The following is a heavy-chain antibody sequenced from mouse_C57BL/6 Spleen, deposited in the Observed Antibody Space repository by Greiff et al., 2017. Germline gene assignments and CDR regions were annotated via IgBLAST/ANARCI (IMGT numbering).Heavy chain of an antibody. V-gene: IGHV7-3*01. J-gene: IGHJ2*01. CDR3: ARYYGSSYYVDY. CDR2: IRNKANGYTT. Sequence: DVMLVESGGGLVQPGGSLSLSCAASGFTFTDYYMSWVRQPPGKALEWLGFIRNKANGYTTEYSASVKGRFTISRDNSQSILYLQMNALRAEDSATYYCARYYGSSYYVDYWGQGTTLTVSS. D-gene: IGHD1-1*01. CDR1: GFTFTDYY.